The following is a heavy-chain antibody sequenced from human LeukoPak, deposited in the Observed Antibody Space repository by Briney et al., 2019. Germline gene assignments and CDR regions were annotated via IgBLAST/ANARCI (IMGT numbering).Heavy chain of an antibody. CDR3: AREVVVVSTYLDY. CDR2: ISYDGSNK. D-gene: IGHD3-22*01. CDR1: GFTFSSYA. J-gene: IGHJ4*02. V-gene: IGHV3-30-3*01. Sequence: GGSLRLSCAASGFTFSSYAMHWVRQAPGKGLEWVAVISYDGSNKYYADSVKGRFTISRDNSKNTLHLQMNSLRAEDTAVYYCAREVVVVSTYLDYWGQGTLVTVSS.